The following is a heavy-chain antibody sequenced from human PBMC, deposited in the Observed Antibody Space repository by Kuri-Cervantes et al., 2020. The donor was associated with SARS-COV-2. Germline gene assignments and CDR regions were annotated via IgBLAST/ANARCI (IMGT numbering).Heavy chain of an antibody. CDR1: GFTFNNYA. V-gene: IGHV3-30-3*01. CDR2: TSYDGTAK. Sequence: AGSLRPSCAASGFTFNNYAMHWVRQTPGEGLEWVAITSYDGTAKYYADSVKGRITISRDNSKNTLYLQMDNLRADDTAVYFCARGRVGVQDFWGQGTLVTVSS. CDR3: ARGRVGVQDF. J-gene: IGHJ4*02. D-gene: IGHD2-21*01.